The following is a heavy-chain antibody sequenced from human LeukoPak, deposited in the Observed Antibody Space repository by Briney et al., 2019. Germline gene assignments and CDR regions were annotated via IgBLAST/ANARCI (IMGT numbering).Heavy chain of an antibody. Sequence: GRSLRLFCAASGFTFSSYAMHWVRQAPGKGLEWVAVISYDGSNKYYADSVKGRFTISRDNSKNTLYLQMNSLRAEDTAVYYCARGQFGGQLALLDYWGQGTLVTVSS. CDR3: ARGQFGGQLALLDY. CDR1: GFTFSSYA. V-gene: IGHV3-30-3*01. J-gene: IGHJ4*02. D-gene: IGHD6-6*01. CDR2: ISYDGSNK.